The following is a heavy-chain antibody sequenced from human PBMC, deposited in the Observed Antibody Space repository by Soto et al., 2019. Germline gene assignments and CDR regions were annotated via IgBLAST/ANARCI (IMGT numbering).Heavy chain of an antibody. V-gene: IGHV4-38-2*01. J-gene: IGHJ4*02. D-gene: IGHD1-7*01. CDR2: VYRTAIP. CDR1: CYSINSDYY. Sequence: PSETLSLTCHFSCYSINSDYYWAWIRQPPGKGLEWIGSVYRTAIPLYNPSLKSRVSISVDMSKNSLYLQMNSLRAEDTAVYYCARLTGTTRTRSDWGQGTLVTVSS. CDR3: ARLTGTTRTRSD.